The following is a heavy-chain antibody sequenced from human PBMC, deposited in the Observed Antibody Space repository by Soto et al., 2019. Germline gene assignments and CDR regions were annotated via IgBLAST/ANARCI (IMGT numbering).Heavy chain of an antibody. D-gene: IGHD1-7*01. J-gene: IGHJ6*02. Sequence: SVKVSCKASGGTFSSYSISWVLQAPGQGLEWMGGIIPIFGTANYAQKFQGRVTITADESTSTAYMELSSLRSEDTAVYYCARVRGGNWNYVYYYYGMDVWGQGTTVTVSS. V-gene: IGHV1-69*13. CDR1: GGTFSSYS. CDR3: ARVRGGNWNYVYYYYGMDV. CDR2: IIPIFGTA.